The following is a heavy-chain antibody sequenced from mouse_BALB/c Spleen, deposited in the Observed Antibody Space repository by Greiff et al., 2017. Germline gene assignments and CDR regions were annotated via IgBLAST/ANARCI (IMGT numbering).Heavy chain of an antibody. CDR1: GFSLTSYG. D-gene: IGHD1-1*01. CDR2: IWRGGST. CDR3: AKNSYGPYAMDY. J-gene: IGHJ4*01. V-gene: IGHV2-5-1*01. Sequence: QVQLKESGPSLVQPSQSLSITCTVSGFSLTSYGVHWVRQSPGKGLEWLGVIWRGGSTDYNAAFMSRLSITKDNSKSQVFLKMNSLQADDTAIYYCAKNSYGPYAMDYGGQGTSVTVSS.